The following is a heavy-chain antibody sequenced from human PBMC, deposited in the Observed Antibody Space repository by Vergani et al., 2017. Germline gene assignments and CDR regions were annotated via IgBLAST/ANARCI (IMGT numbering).Heavy chain of an antibody. V-gene: IGHV1-24*01. D-gene: IGHD6-13*01. CDR2: FDPEDGET. Sequence: QVQLVQSGAEVKKPGASVKVSCKVSGYTLTELSMHWVRQAPGKGLEWMGGFDPEDGETIYAQKFQGRVTMTEDTSTDTAYMELSSLRSEDTAVYYSATDPYSSSWYGIENWFDPWGQGTLVTVSS. J-gene: IGHJ5*02. CDR1: GYTLTELS. CDR3: ATDPYSSSWYGIENWFDP.